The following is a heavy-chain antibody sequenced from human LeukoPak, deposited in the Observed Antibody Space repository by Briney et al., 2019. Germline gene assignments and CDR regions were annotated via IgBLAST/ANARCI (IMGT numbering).Heavy chain of an antibody. V-gene: IGHV3-74*01. CDR3: ATGFCSGGRCYWYFDL. Sequence: GGSLRLSCAASGFTFSHYWMHWVRQPPGKGLVWVSQINSDGSSTSYADSVKGRFTISRDNAKNTLFLQMNSLRAEDSALYYCATGFCSGGRCYWYFDLWGRGTLVTVSS. D-gene: IGHD2-15*01. J-gene: IGHJ2*01. CDR1: GFTFSHYW. CDR2: INSDGSST.